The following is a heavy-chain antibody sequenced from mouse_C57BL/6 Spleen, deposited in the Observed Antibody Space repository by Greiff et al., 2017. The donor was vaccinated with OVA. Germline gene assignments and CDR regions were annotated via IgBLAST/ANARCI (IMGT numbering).Heavy chain of an antibody. CDR1: GYTFTSYW. J-gene: IGHJ4*01. Sequence: VQLQQPGAELVKPGASVKLSCKASGYTFTSYWMHWVKQRPGQGLEWIGMIHPNSGSTNYNEKFKSKATLTVDKSSSTAYMQLSSLTSEDSAVYYCAMIYYDYPYAMDYWGQGTSVTVSS. D-gene: IGHD2-4*01. CDR3: AMIYYDYPYAMDY. V-gene: IGHV1-64*01. CDR2: IHPNSGST.